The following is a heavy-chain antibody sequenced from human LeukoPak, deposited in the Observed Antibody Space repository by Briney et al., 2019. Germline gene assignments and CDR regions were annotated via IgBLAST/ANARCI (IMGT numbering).Heavy chain of an antibody. CDR3: ARDPAAWDY. CDR1: TFTFGNYW. Sequence: LSGGSLRLSCAASTFTFGNYWMSWVRQAPGKGLEGVANIKEDGSEEYYVDSVKGRFTISRDNTKNSLYLQMNSLRAEDTAVYYCARDPAAWDYWGQGTLVTVSS. CDR2: IKEDGSEE. D-gene: IGHD6-13*01. J-gene: IGHJ4*02. V-gene: IGHV3-7*01.